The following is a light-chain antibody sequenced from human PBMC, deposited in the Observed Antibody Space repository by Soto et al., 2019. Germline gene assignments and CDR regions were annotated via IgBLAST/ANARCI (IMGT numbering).Light chain of an antibody. Sequence: EIVLTQSPATLSLSPGERATLSCRASQSVDSYLAWYQQRPGRAPRLLIYDVSNRATGIPARFSGSGSGTDFTLTISRLEPEDFAVYYCQQYGSSERTFGQGTKVDIK. CDR1: QSVDSY. V-gene: IGKV3-11*01. CDR3: QQYGSSERT. CDR2: DVS. J-gene: IGKJ1*01.